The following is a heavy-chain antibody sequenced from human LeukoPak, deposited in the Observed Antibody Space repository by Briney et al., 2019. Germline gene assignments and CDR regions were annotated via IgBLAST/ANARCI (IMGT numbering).Heavy chain of an antibody. CDR1: GGSISSYY. CDR2: IYYSGST. Sequence: SETLSLTCTVSGGSISSYYWSWIRQPPGKGLECIGYIYYSGSTNYNPSLKSRVTISVDTSKNQFSLKLSSVTAADTAVYYCAREERWLQKRGPYDAFDICGQGTMVTVSS. D-gene: IGHD5-24*01. CDR3: AREERWLQKRGPYDAFDI. J-gene: IGHJ3*02. V-gene: IGHV4-59*01.